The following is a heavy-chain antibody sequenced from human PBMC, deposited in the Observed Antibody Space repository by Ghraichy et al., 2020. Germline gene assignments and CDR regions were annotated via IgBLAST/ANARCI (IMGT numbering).Heavy chain of an antibody. CDR1: AFSFSSYW. CDR2: INSDGSST. J-gene: IGHJ6*02. CDR3: TRTFYSYDMDV. D-gene: IGHD2/OR15-2a*01. Sequence: GGSLRLSWAASAFSFSSYWMHWVRHVPGKRLVWVSRINSDGSSTDYADSVKGRFTISRDNAKNTLYLQMNSLRAEDTAIYYCTRTFYSYDMDVWGQGTTVTVSS. V-gene: IGHV3-74*01.